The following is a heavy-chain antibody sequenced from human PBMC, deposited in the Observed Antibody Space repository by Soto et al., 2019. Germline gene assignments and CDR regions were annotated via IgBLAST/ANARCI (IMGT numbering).Heavy chain of an antibody. J-gene: IGHJ6*02. V-gene: IGHV1-2*02. CDR2: INPNSGDT. CDR3: AKGGAIVAAGTRVYLYNAMDV. CDR1: GYTFTGYY. Sequence: QVQLVQSGTEVKRPGDSVKVSCKASGYTFTGYYVHWVRQAPGQGLEWMGWINPNSGDTYLAQRFQGRVTMKRDTSIGTAYMELRGLTSADTAEYYCAKGGAIVAAGTRVYLYNAMDVWGQGTTVTVSS. D-gene: IGHD1-26*01.